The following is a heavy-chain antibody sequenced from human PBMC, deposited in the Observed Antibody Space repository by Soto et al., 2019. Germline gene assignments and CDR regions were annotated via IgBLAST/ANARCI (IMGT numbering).Heavy chain of an antibody. V-gene: IGHV1-3*01. J-gene: IGHJ4*02. CDR2: INADNGDS. D-gene: IGHD1-26*01. CDR1: GYAFTSYT. Sequence: QVQLVQSGAEVKKPGASVKVSCNPSGYAFTSYTMHWVRQAPGQGLEWMGWINADNGDSKYSQKFQGRVTITRDTSASIAYMEPSSLRSEDTALYYCARDTGSGLRVEPGIFEYWGQGTLVTVSS. CDR3: ARDTGSGLRVEPGIFEY.